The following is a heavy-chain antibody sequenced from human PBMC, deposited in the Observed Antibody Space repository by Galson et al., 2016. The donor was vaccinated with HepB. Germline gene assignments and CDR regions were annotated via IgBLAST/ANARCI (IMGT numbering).Heavy chain of an antibody. CDR3: ARLGANPSCLGGSCYRWFDS. J-gene: IGHJ5*01. CDR1: DFSVSVSH. D-gene: IGHD2-15*01. Sequence: SLRLSCAVSDFSVSVSHMSWVRQAPGKGLEWVSVLYRGGYTNYADSVKGRFTISRDNSKHPLYLQMNSLRADDTAVYYCARLGANPSCLGGSCYRWFDSWGQGIMVTVSS. V-gene: IGHV3-53*01. CDR2: LYRGGYT.